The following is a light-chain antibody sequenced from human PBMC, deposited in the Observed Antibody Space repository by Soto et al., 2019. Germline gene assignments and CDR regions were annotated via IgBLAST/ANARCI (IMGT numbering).Light chain of an antibody. CDR2: GAS. Sequence: EIVMTQSPATLSLSPGERAALSCRASQSINSELAWYQQKPGQPPRLLIYGASTRATGVPARFTGSESGSEFTLTISGLQSADFAVYYCQQGHNWPLSFGQGTRLVI. J-gene: IGKJ2*01. CDR3: QQGHNWPLS. CDR1: QSINSE. V-gene: IGKV3-15*01.